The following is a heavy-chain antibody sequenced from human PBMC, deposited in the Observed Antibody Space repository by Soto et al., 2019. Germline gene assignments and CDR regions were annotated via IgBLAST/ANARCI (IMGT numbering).Heavy chain of an antibody. CDR2: ISAYNGNT. V-gene: IGHV1-18*01. CDR1: GYTFTSCG. J-gene: IGHJ4*02. CDR3: ARESNAVESPVTSPDLDY. D-gene: IGHD4-4*01. Sequence: GASVKVSCKASGYTFTSCGISWVRQAPGQGLEWMGWISAYNGNTNYAQKLQGRVTMTTDTSTSTAYMELRSLRSDDTAVYYCARESNAVESPVTSPDLDYWGQGTLVTVSS.